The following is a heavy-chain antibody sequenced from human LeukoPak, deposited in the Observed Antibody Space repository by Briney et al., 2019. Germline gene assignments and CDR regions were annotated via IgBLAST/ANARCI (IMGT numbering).Heavy chain of an antibody. J-gene: IGHJ5*02. CDR3: ARDNGYCSITICYNNWFDP. V-gene: IGHV3-48*04. D-gene: IGHD2-2*01. Sequence: GGSLRLSCAASGFTFSSYSMRWVRQAPGKGLEWVSYISSSGSTIYYADCVKGRFTISRNNAKNSLYLQMNSLKAEDTAVYYCARDNGYCSITICYNNWFDPWGQGTLVTVSS. CDR2: ISSSGSTI. CDR1: GFTFSSYS.